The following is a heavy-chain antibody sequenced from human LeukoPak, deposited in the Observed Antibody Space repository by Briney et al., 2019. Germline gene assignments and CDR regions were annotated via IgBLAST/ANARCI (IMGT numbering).Heavy chain of an antibody. J-gene: IGHJ5*02. CDR3: ARENRCSSTSCYIWGPKNWFDP. Sequence: GVSLRLSCAASGFTFSSYEMNWVRQSPGKGLEWVSYISSSGSTIYYADSVKGRFTISRDNAKNSLYLQMNSLRAEDTAVYYCARENRCSSTSCYIWGPKNWFDPWGQGTLVTVSS. D-gene: IGHD2-2*02. CDR2: ISSSGSTI. V-gene: IGHV3-48*03. CDR1: GFTFSSYE.